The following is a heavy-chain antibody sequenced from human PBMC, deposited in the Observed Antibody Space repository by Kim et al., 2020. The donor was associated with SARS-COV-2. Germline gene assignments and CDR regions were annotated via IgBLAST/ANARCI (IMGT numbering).Heavy chain of an antibody. Sequence: FQGRVTMTRDTSTSTVYMELSSLRSEDTAVYYCARETPTGVTMVRGVYDYWGQGTLVTVSS. D-gene: IGHD3-10*01. CDR3: ARETPTGVTMVRGVYDY. J-gene: IGHJ4*02. V-gene: IGHV1-46*01.